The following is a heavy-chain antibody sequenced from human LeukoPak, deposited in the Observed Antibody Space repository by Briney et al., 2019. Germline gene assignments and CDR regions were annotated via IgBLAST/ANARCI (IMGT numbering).Heavy chain of an antibody. CDR3: ARVDYSNYGDAFDI. CDR2: ICYSGST. D-gene: IGHD4-11*01. J-gene: IGHJ3*02. CDR1: GGSISSYY. Sequence: SETLSLTCTVSGGSISSYYWSWIRQPPGKGLEWIGYICYSGSTNYNPSLKSRVTISVDTSKNQFSLKLSSVTAADTAVYYCARVDYSNYGDAFDIWGQGTMVTVSS. V-gene: IGHV4-59*01.